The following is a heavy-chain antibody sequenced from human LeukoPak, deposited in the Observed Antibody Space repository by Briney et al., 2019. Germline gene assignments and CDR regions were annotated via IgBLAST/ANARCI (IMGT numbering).Heavy chain of an antibody. J-gene: IGHJ4*02. CDR3: ARADYYGSGSYLAEIDY. D-gene: IGHD3-10*01. CDR2: ISYEGTNE. CDR1: GFTFSSHP. V-gene: IGHV3-30*04. Sequence: GRSLRLSCVASGFTFSSHPMHWVRQAPGKGLEWVAAISYEGTNEYYADSVKGRFTISRDNSENTLYVQMSSLRAEGSALYYCARADYYGSGSYLAEIDYWGRGTLVIVSS.